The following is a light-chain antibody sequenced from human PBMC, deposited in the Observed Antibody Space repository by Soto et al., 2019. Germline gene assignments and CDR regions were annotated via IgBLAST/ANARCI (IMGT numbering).Light chain of an antibody. J-gene: IGKJ5*01. Sequence: EIVLTQSPGTLSLSPGERASVSCRASQSVSSSLAWYQQKPGQAPRLIIYGASVRATGVPDRFSGSGSGTDCTLTISRLEPEDVAVYYCQQYTSSLNTLGQGTRLEIK. V-gene: IGKV3-20*01. CDR3: QQYTSSLNT. CDR1: QSVSSS. CDR2: GAS.